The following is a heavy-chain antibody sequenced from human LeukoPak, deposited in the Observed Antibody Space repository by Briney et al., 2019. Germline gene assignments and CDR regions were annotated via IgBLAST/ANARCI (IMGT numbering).Heavy chain of an antibody. J-gene: IGHJ6*02. CDR3: ARDQSIYDFWSGYSGGYGMDV. CDR2: ISSSSSYI. CDR1: GFTFSSYR. Sequence: GGSLRLSCAASGFTFSSYRMNWVRQAPGKGLEWVSSISSSSSYIYYADSVKGRFTISRDNAKNSLYLQMNSLRAEDTAVYYCARDQSIYDFWSGYSGGYGMDVWAKGPRSPSP. D-gene: IGHD3-3*01. V-gene: IGHV3-21*01.